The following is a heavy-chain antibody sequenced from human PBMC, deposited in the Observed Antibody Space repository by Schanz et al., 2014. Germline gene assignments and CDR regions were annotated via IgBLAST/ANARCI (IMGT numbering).Heavy chain of an antibody. CDR1: GGSIRSGGYS. V-gene: IGHV4-30-4*07. CDR3: YGMDV. J-gene: IGHJ6*02. Sequence: QVQLQESGPGLVKPSQTLSLTCAVSGGSIRSGGYSWSWIRQPPGKGLEWIGYIFFRGSTYYNPSLKSRVTISIDTSKTQFSLRLTSVTAADTAVYYCYGMDVWGQGTTVTVSS. CDR2: IFFRGST.